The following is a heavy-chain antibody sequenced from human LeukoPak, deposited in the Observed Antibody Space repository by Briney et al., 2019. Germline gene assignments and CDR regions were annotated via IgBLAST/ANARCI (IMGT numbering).Heavy chain of an antibody. D-gene: IGHD3-3*01. J-gene: IGHJ4*02. CDR3: ARDGGRFLEWLLSYYFDY. CDR1: GFTFSTHW. V-gene: IGHV3-7*01. Sequence: PGGSLRLSCAASGFTFSTHWMSWVRQAPGKGLEWVANINQGGSEKYYVDSVKGRFTISRDNAKNSLYLQMNSLRAEDTAVYYCARDGGRFLEWLLSYYFDYWGQGALVTVSS. CDR2: INQGGSEK.